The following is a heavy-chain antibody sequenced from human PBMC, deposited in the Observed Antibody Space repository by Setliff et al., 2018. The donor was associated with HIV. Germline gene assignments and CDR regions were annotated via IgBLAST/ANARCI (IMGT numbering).Heavy chain of an antibody. CDR1: GGTFSSYA. V-gene: IGHV1-69*13. D-gene: IGHD6-19*01. J-gene: IGHJ6*03. Sequence: SVKVSCKASGGTFSSYAISWVRQAPGQGLEWMGGIIPIFGTANYAQKFQGRVTITADESTSTAYMELSSLRSEDTAVYYCARDNPTSISSGWYGWRYYYYMDVWGKGTRSPSP. CDR3: ARDNPTSISSGWYGWRYYYYMDV. CDR2: IIPIFGTA.